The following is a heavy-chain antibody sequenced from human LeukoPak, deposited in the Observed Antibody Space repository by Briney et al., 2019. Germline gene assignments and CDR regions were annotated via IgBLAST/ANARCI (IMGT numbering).Heavy chain of an antibody. Sequence: GGSLRLSCAASGFSLSNYAIHWVRQAPGKRLDWVAVISEDGSTQYYADSVKGRFTISRDSSKNSLFLQMDSLRAEDTAVYYCARPKWGLHYLDYWGQGTLVTVSS. CDR1: GFSLSNYA. J-gene: IGHJ4*02. V-gene: IGHV3-30-3*01. D-gene: IGHD1-26*01. CDR3: ARPKWGLHYLDY. CDR2: ISEDGSTQ.